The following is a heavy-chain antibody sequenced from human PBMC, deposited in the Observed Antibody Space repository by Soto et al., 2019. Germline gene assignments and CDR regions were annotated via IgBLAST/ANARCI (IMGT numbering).Heavy chain of an antibody. V-gene: IGHV1-2*02. CDR1: GYTFTGYY. CDR2: INPNSGGT. J-gene: IGHJ6*02. D-gene: IGHD2-15*01. CDR3: ARDVGGEVVVAANTFGYYYGMDV. Sequence: ASVKVSCKASGYTFTGYYMHWVRQAPGQGLEWMGWINPNSGGTNYAQKFQGRVTMTRDTSISTAYMELSRLRSDDTAVYYCARDVGGEVVVAANTFGYYYGMDVWGQGTTVTVYS.